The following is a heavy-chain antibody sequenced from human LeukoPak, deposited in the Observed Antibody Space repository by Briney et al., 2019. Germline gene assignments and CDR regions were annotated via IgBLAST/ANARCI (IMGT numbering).Heavy chain of an antibody. CDR3: ARGFPPGSGSRGSHAFDV. CDR1: ELSFSAYY. D-gene: IGHD6-19*01. Sequence: PSETLSLTCAVSELSFSAYYWNWIRQSPGKGLEWIGEINYGGSTKYTPSLEGRGTILIDTSKNQFSLKLTSVTAADTAVYYCARGFPPGSGSRGSHAFDVWGQGTMVTVSS. CDR2: INYGGST. V-gene: IGHV4-34*01. J-gene: IGHJ3*01.